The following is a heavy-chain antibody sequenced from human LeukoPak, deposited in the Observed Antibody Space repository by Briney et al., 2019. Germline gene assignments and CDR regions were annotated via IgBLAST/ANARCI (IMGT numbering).Heavy chain of an antibody. CDR2: ISWNSGSI. D-gene: IGHD1-14*01. CDR1: GFTFDDYA. J-gene: IGHJ4*02. CDR3: AKDEPTVDFDY. Sequence: GGSLRLSCAASGFTFDDYAMHWVRQAPGKGLEWVSGISWNSGSIGYADSVKGQFTISRDNAKNTLYLQMNSLRAEDTAVYYCAKDEPTVDFDYWGQGTLVTVSS. V-gene: IGHV3-9*01.